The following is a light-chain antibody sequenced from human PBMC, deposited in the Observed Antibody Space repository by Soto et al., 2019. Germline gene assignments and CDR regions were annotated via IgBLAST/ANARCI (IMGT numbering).Light chain of an antibody. V-gene: IGLV2-14*01. J-gene: IGLJ2*01. CDR3: SSFTSSSTLV. Sequence: QSALTQPASVSGSPGQSITISCTGTSSDVGGYNSVSWYQQHPGKAHKLMIYDVSNRPSGVSNRLSGSKSGKTASLTISGLQAEDEADYYCSSFTSSSTLVFGGGTKVTVL. CDR2: DVS. CDR1: SSDVGGYNS.